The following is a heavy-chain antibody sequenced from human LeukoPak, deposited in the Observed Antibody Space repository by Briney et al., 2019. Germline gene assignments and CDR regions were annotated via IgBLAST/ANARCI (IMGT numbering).Heavy chain of an antibody. CDR1: GGSISTSSHY. D-gene: IGHD6-13*01. J-gene: IGHJ4*02. CDR2: GYYSGST. V-gene: IGHV4-39*07. CDR3: ARVAAAGTGPDY. Sequence: PSETLSLTCTVSGGSISTSSHYWGWIRQPPGKGLEWIGSGYYSGSTNYNPSLKSRVTISVDTSKNQFSLKLSSVTAADTAVYYCARVAAAGTGPDYWGQGTLVTVSS.